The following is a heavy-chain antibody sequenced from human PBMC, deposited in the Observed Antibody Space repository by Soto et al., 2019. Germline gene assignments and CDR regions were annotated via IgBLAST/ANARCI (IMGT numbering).Heavy chain of an antibody. CDR3: HGYGY. J-gene: IGHJ4*02. Sequence: EVPVVESGGVLLQPGGSLRLSCDVAGFSVTATYMSWVRQAPGKGLEWVSVIYSGGSTYYIDSVKGRFSISRDISKNTLYLQMNSLRAEDTAVYYCHGYGYWGQGTLGTVSS. CDR1: GFSVTATY. CDR2: IYSGGST. V-gene: IGHV3-53*01. D-gene: IGHD5-12*01.